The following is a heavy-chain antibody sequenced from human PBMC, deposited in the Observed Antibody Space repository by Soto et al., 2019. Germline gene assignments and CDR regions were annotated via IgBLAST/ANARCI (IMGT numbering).Heavy chain of an antibody. Sequence: SETLSLTCTVSGGSISSYYWSWIRQPPGKGLEWIGYIYYSGSTNYNPSLKSRVTISVDTSKNQFSLNLSSVTAADTAVYYCAREHGFSYGLNYFDPWGQGTLVTVS. CDR3: AREHGFSYGLNYFDP. CDR1: GGSISSYY. CDR2: IYYSGST. D-gene: IGHD5-18*01. V-gene: IGHV4-59*01. J-gene: IGHJ5*02.